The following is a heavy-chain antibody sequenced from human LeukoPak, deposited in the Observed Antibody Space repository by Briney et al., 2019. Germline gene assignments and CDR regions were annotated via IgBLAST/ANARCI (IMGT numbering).Heavy chain of an antibody. V-gene: IGHV3-21*01. D-gene: IGHD5-18*01. J-gene: IGHJ4*02. CDR1: GFSFSSHG. CDR2: ISSGSNYI. Sequence: GGSLRLSCAVSGFSFSSHGINWVRQAPGKGLEWVSFISSGSNYIYYADSVKGRFTISRDNAMNSLYLQMNSLRAEDTAVYYCARAGDNTTMVTQWGQGTLVTVSS. CDR3: ARAGDNTTMVTQ.